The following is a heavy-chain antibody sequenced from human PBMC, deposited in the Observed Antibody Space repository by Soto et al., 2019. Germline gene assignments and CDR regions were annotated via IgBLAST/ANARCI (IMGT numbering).Heavy chain of an antibody. CDR3: AADRKRWAWEFDY. CDR2: IVVGSGNT. D-gene: IGHD1-26*01. Sequence: ASVKVSCKASGFTFTSSAVQWVRQARGQRLEWIGWIVVGSGNTNYAQKFQERVTITRDMSTSTAYMELSSLRSEDTAVYYCAADRKRWAWEFDYWGQGTLVTVSS. V-gene: IGHV1-58*01. J-gene: IGHJ4*02. CDR1: GFTFTSSA.